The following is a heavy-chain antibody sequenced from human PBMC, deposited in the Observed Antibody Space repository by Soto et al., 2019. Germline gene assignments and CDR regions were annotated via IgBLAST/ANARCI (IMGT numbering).Heavy chain of an antibody. Sequence: PGGSLRLSCAASGFTFSSYAMHWVRQAPGKGLEYVSAISSNGGSTYYANSVKGRFTISRDNSKNTLYLQMGSLRAEDMAVYYCARDSSSGAYYHMDVWGKGTTVTVSS. V-gene: IGHV3-64*01. CDR2: ISSNGGST. CDR1: GFTFSSYA. J-gene: IGHJ6*03. CDR3: ARDSSSGAYYHMDV. D-gene: IGHD6-6*01.